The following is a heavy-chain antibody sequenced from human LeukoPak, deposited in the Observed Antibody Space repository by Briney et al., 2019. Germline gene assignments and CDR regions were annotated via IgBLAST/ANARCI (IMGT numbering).Heavy chain of an antibody. Sequence: QPGGSLRLSCVASGFTFYNYAMGWVRQAPGKGLEWVSSISGTGGSPYSADSVKGRFTISRDNSNSTLYLQLNSLTAEDTAVYFCAKGVVVAGRGYYFDFWGQGTPVTASS. CDR2: ISGTGGSP. V-gene: IGHV3-23*01. CDR1: GFTFYNYA. D-gene: IGHD2-15*01. CDR3: AKGVVVAGRGYYFDF. J-gene: IGHJ4*02.